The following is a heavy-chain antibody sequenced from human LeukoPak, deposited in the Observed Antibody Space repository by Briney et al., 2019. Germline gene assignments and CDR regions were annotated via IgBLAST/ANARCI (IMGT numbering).Heavy chain of an antibody. V-gene: IGHV1-2*02. CDR1: GYTFTGYY. Sequence: ASVKVSCKASGYTFTGYYMQWVRQAPGQGLEWMGWINPNSGGTNYAQKFQGRITMTRNTSISTAYMELSSLRSEDTAVYYCARGRITMVRGASYYFDYWGQGTLVTVSS. CDR3: ARGRITMVRGASYYFDY. D-gene: IGHD3-10*01. J-gene: IGHJ4*02. CDR2: INPNSGGT.